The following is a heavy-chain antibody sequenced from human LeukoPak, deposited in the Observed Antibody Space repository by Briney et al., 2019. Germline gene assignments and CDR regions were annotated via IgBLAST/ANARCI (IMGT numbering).Heavy chain of an antibody. J-gene: IGHJ4*02. CDR2: ISSSGSTI. CDR1: GFTFSDYY. D-gene: IGHD3-10*01. CDR3: ARDIRLESSGSYTPNSANDY. V-gene: IGHV3-11*01. Sequence: GGSLRLSCAASGFTFSDYYMSWIRQAPGKGLEWVSYISSSGSTIYYADSVKGRFTISRDNAKNSLYLQMNSLRAEDTAVYYCARDIRLESSGSYTPNSANDYWGQGTLVTVSS.